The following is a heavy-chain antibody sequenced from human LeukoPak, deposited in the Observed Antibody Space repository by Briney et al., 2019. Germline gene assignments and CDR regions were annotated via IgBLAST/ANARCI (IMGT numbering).Heavy chain of an antibody. J-gene: IGHJ4*02. CDR3: AGALLPYFDY. CDR1: GGSISSSSYY. V-gene: IGHV4-39*01. D-gene: IGHD4/OR15-4a*01. CDR2: IYYSGST. Sequence: SETLSLTCTVSGGSISSSSYYWGWIRQPPGKGLEWIGSIYYSGSTYYNPSLKRRATISVDTSKNQFSLKLSSVTAADTAVYYCAGALLPYFDYWGQGTLVTVSS.